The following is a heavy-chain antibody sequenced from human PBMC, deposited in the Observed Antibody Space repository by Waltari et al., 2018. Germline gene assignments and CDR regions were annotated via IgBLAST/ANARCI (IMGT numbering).Heavy chain of an antibody. Sequence: EMQLLESGGGLVQPGGSLTLSCAASGFTFSRLAMNWVRQAPGKGLEWVSIINDRGDITNTADSLKGRFTVSRDNSRDTLYLHMNNLTAEDTAVYYCATRNYLDSWGRGALVTVSS. CDR1: GFTFSRLA. CDR2: INDRGDIT. CDR3: ATRNYLDS. J-gene: IGHJ4*02. V-gene: IGHV3-23*01.